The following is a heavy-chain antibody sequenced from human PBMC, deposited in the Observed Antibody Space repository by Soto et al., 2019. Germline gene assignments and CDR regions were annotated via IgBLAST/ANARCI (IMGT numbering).Heavy chain of an antibody. Sequence: GGSLRLSCAASGFTFSSYGMHWVRQAPGKGLEWVAVISYDGSNKYYADSVKGRFTISRDNSKNTLYLQMNSLRAEDTAVYYCARGGVVVVAATTPLYYYYGMDVWGQGTTVTVSS. CDR1: GFTFSSYG. D-gene: IGHD2-15*01. J-gene: IGHJ6*02. CDR3: ARGGVVVVAATTPLYYYYGMDV. V-gene: IGHV3-30*03. CDR2: ISYDGSNK.